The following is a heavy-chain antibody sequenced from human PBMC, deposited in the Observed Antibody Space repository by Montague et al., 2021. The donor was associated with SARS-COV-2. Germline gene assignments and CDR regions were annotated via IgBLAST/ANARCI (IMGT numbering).Heavy chain of an antibody. CDR2: INSDGKKI. CDR3: GRGLNPGMGEGDH. V-gene: IGHV3-74*01. D-gene: IGHD3-16*01. Sequence: SLRLSCAASGFSFSGHYIHWVRQAPGKGLVWVPRINSDGKKINYADFAKGRFTISRDNAKNTAYLQINGLRGDDTAVYYCGRGLNPGMGEGDHWGQGTLVTVSS. J-gene: IGHJ4*02. CDR1: GFSFSGHY.